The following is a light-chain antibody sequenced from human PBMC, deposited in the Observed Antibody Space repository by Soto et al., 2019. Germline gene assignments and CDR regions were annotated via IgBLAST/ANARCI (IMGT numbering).Light chain of an antibody. V-gene: IGKV3-20*01. CDR3: HQFDSLPRT. CDR2: SAF. Sequence: DIVLTQSPGTLSLSPGERATLSCRASQSVGISLSWYQHKSGQPPRLLIYSAFNRATGIPERFSGSGAGTDFTLTISRLEPEDFAVYYCHQFDSLPRTFGQGTKVVIK. CDR1: QSVGIS. J-gene: IGKJ1*01.